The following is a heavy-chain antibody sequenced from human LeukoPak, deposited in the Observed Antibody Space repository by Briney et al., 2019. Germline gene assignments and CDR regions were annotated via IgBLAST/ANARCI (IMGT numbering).Heavy chain of an antibody. V-gene: IGHV3-21*01. CDR3: ASEDIVVVTAIRYFQH. Sequence: PGGSLRLSCAASGFTFRSYSMNWVRQAPGKGLEWVSAIDPSSTYIYYADSVKGRFTISRDNAENSLYLQMNSLRAEDTAVYYCASEDIVVVTAIRYFQHWGQGTLVTVSS. D-gene: IGHD2-21*02. J-gene: IGHJ1*01. CDR2: IDPSSTYI. CDR1: GFTFRSYS.